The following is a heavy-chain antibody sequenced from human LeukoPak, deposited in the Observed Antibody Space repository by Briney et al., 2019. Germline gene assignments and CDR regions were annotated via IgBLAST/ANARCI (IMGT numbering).Heavy chain of an antibody. D-gene: IGHD3-22*01. CDR1: GGSISSYY. Sequence: SETLSLTCTVSGGSISSYYWSWIRQPPGKGLEWIGYIYYSGSTNYNPSLKSRVTISVDTSKNQFSLKLSSVTAADTAVYYCARDPGYYDSSGYLIRFHAFDIWGQGTMVTVSS. CDR3: ARDPGYYDSSGYLIRFHAFDI. J-gene: IGHJ3*02. V-gene: IGHV4-59*01. CDR2: IYYSGST.